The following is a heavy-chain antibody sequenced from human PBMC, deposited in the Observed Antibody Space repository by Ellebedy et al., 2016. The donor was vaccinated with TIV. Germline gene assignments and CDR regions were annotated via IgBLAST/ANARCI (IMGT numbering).Heavy chain of an antibody. Sequence: PGGSLRLSCAASGFSFSRYAMAWVRQAPGKGPEWVSAIGPTSGYTFYADPVRGRFTFSRDNSKNTLSLQMDSLRAEDTAVYYCAKELVSRSSLSFDYWGQGSRVTVSS. J-gene: IGHJ4*02. CDR1: GFSFSRYA. CDR3: AKELVSRSSLSFDY. D-gene: IGHD3-9*01. CDR2: IGPTSGYT. V-gene: IGHV3-23*01.